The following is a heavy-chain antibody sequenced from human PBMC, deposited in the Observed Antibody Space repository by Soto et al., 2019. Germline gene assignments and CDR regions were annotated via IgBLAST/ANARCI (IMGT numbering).Heavy chain of an antibody. V-gene: IGHV2-5*02. J-gene: IGHJ4*02. CDR2: IYWDDDK. CDR1: GFSLSSTRMA. D-gene: IGHD6-19*01. Sequence: QITLKESGPTLVKPTQTLTLTCTFSGFSLSSTRMAVGWIRQPPGKALEWLALIYWDDDKRYSPFLKSRLTITKDTSNNQVVLTVSNMDPVDTARYYCAHIVVAGLGYYFDYWGQGTLVTVSS. CDR3: AHIVVAGLGYYFDY.